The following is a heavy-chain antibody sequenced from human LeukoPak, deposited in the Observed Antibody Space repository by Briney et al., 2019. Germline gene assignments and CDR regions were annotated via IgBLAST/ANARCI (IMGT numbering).Heavy chain of an antibody. D-gene: IGHD3-22*01. V-gene: IGHV3-7*01. Sequence: GGSLSLLCATSGFTFSILGMRWVRQARGKTLEGVTNIRRGGSWKYYVDSVKGRVTITKDNAKNSLYLQMNSLRAEDTAVYDCARGCRDYDSSSYCLLFDYWGQGTKVTVSS. CDR3: ARGCRDYDSSSYCLLFDY. CDR2: IRRGGSWK. CDR1: GFTFSILG. J-gene: IGHJ4*02.